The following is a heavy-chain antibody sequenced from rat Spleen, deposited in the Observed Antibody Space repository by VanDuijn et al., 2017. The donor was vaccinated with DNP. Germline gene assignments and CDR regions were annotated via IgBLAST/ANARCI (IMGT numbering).Heavy chain of an antibody. CDR2: ISTAGNT. CDR1: GFSLTSYG. J-gene: IGHJ2*01. CDR3: VRSGGAGGDY. Sequence: QVQLKESGPGLVQPSQTLSLTCTVSGFSLTSYGVSWFRQPPGKGLEWIAAISTAGNTFYNSALKSRQSISRDTSKSQVFLTMNNVQTEDTAMYFCVRSGGAGGDYWGQGVMVTVSS. D-gene: IGHD4-3*01. V-gene: IGHV2S12*01.